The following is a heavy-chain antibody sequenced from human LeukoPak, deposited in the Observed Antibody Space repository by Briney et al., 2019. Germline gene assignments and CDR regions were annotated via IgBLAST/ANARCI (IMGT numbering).Heavy chain of an antibody. J-gene: IGHJ5*02. D-gene: IGHD3-22*01. CDR3: AAKSAHYYDSSGYYLNWFDP. Sequence: SETLSLTCAVYGGSFSGYYWSWIRQPPGKGLEWIGEIDHSGSTNYIPSLKRRVTISVDTSKNQFSLKLSSVTAADTAVYYCAAKSAHYYDSSGYYLNWFDPWGQGTLVTVSS. V-gene: IGHV4-34*01. CDR1: GGSFSGYY. CDR2: IDHSGST.